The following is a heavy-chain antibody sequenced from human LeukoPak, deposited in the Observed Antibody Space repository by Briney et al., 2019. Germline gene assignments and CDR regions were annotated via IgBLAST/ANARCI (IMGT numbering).Heavy chain of an antibody. Sequence: PGGSLRLSCAASGFTFSSYAMHWVRQAPGKGLEWVAVISYDGSNKYYADSVKGRFTISRDNSKNALYLQMNSLRAEDTAVYYCARDLDAFDIWGQGTMVTVSS. CDR3: ARDLDAFDI. J-gene: IGHJ3*02. CDR2: ISYDGSNK. CDR1: GFTFSSYA. V-gene: IGHV3-30-3*01.